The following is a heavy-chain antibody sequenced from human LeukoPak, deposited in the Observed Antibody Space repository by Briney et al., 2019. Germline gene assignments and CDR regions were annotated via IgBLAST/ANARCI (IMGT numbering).Heavy chain of an antibody. J-gene: IGHJ4*02. D-gene: IGHD1-26*01. Sequence: GASVKVSCKASGYTFTSYYMHWVRQAPGQGLEWMGIINPSGGSTSYAQKFQGRVTMTRDTSTSTVYMELSSLRSEDTAVYYCARGYYSGSYSGEEPPFGYWGQGTLATVSS. CDR1: GYTFTSYY. V-gene: IGHV1-46*01. CDR3: ARGYYSGSYSGEEPPFGY. CDR2: INPSGGST.